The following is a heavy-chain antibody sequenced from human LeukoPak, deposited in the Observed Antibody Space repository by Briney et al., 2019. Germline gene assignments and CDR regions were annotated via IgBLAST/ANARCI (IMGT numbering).Heavy chain of an antibody. V-gene: IGHV3-11*01. J-gene: IGHJ4*02. Sequence: GGSLRLSCAASGFTFSDHYMSWIRQAPGKGLEWVSYISSSGSRIYHADSVKGRFTISRDNAKKSLSLQMNSLRVEDTAVYYCARDVKQLIDYWGRGTLVIVSS. D-gene: IGHD6-6*01. CDR1: GFTFSDHY. CDR3: ARDVKQLIDY. CDR2: ISSSGSRI.